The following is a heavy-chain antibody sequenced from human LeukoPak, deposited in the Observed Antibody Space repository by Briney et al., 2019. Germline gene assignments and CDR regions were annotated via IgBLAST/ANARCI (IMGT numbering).Heavy chain of an antibody. V-gene: IGHV4-4*07. CDR3: ARARAEYSSYYYYYMDV. D-gene: IGHD2/OR15-2a*01. Sequence: SETLSLTCTVSGGSISSYYWSWIRQPAGKGLEWIGRIYTSGSTNYNPSLKSRVTMSVDTSKNQFSLKLSSVTAADTAVYYCARARAEYSSYYYYYMDVWGKGTTVTISS. CDR2: IYTSGST. CDR1: GGSISSYY. J-gene: IGHJ6*03.